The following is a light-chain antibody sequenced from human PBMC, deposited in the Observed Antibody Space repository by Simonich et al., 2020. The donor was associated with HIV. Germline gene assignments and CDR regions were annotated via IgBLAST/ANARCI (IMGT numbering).Light chain of an antibody. CDR3: MQGTLWWT. CDR2: KVS. V-gene: IGKV2-30*02. J-gene: IGKJ1*01. Sequence: DVVMTQSPLSLPVTLGQPASITCRSSQSLVHSDGNTYLNWFQQRPGQSPRRLIYKVSNRDSVVPDRFSGSGSGTDVTLKISRVEAEDVGIYYCMQGTLWWTFGQGTKVEIK. CDR1: QSLVHSDGNTY.